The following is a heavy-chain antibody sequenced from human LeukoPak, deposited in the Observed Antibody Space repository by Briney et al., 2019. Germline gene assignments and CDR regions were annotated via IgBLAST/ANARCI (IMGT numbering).Heavy chain of an antibody. J-gene: IGHJ4*02. CDR3: ARRAPYSYEWSTLDY. CDR2: IYSIGST. CDR1: GGSISSSY. Sequence: PSETLSLTCNVSGGSISSSYWSWIRQPPGKGLEWIGYIYSIGSTNYNPSLKSRVTISVDTSKNQFSLKLSSVTAADTAVYYCARRAPYSYEWSTLDYWGQGTLVTVSS. V-gene: IGHV4-59*08. D-gene: IGHD5-18*01.